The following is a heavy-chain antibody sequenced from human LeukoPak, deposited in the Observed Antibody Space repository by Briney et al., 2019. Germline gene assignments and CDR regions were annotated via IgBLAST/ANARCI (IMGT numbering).Heavy chain of an antibody. V-gene: IGHV4-39*01. D-gene: IGHD2-2*01. CDR3: ARHDVIPAALGNWFDP. J-gene: IGHJ5*02. CDR1: GGSISSSNYY. Sequence: KSSGTLSLTCTVSGGSISSSNYYWGWIRQPPGKGLEWIGSIYYSGSTCYNPSLKSRVTISVDTSKNLFSLKVSSVTAADTAVYYCARHDVIPAALGNWFDPWGQGTLVTVSS. CDR2: IYYSGST.